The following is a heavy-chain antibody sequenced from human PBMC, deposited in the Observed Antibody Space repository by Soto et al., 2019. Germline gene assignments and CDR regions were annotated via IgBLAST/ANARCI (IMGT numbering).Heavy chain of an antibody. CDR2: IYHSGSI. CDR1: GGSISSGGYT. Sequence: PSETLSLTCAVSGGSISSGGYTWSWIRQPPGKGLEWIGYIYHSGSINYNPSLKSRVTISVDTSKNQFSLKLSSVTAADTAVYYCARVYCSSTSCYDLFDCWGQGTMVTVSS. D-gene: IGHD2-2*01. CDR3: ARVYCSSTSCYDLFDC. V-gene: IGHV4-30-2*01. J-gene: IGHJ4*02.